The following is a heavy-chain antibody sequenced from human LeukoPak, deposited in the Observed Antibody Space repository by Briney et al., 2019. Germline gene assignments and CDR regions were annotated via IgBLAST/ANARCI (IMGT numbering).Heavy chain of an antibody. D-gene: IGHD2-2*01. CDR1: GXTFTSYA. J-gene: IGHJ4*02. CDR3: ARDRGDIVVVPAAMELDY. CDR2: INAGNGNT. V-gene: IGHV1-3*01. Sequence: SGXTFTSYAMHWVRQAPGQRREWXGWINAGNGNTKYSQKFQGTVTITTDTSASTAYMELSSLRSEDTAVYYCARDRGDIVVVPAAMELDYWGQGTLVTVSS.